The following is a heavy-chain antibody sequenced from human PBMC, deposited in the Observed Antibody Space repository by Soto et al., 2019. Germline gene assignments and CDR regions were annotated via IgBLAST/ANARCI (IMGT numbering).Heavy chain of an antibody. CDR1: GGTFSSYA. CDR2: IIPIFGTA. Sequence: QVQLVQSGAEVKKPGSSVKVSCKASGGTFSSYAISWVRQAPGQGLEWMGGIIPIFGTANYAQKFQGRVTIPADECTSTAYMELSSRRSEDTAVYYCARDTGTYYYGSGSYYNRSPFDYWGQGTLVTVSS. V-gene: IGHV1-69*01. D-gene: IGHD3-10*01. J-gene: IGHJ4*02. CDR3: ARDTGTYYYGSGSYYNRSPFDY.